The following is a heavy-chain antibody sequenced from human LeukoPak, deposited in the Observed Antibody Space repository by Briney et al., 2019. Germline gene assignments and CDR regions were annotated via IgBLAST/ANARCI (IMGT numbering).Heavy chain of an antibody. V-gene: IGHV1-2*02. CDR1: GYTFTGYY. CDR3: ARGRGGYGDYSDY. J-gene: IGHJ4*02. CDR2: IYPNGGGT. Sequence: ASVKVSCKASGYTFTGYYLHWVRQAPGQGLEWMGWIYPNGGGTNYAQNFQGRVTMTTDTSISTAYMELSSLRADDTALYYCARGRGGYGDYSDYWGKGTLVTVSS. D-gene: IGHD4-17*01.